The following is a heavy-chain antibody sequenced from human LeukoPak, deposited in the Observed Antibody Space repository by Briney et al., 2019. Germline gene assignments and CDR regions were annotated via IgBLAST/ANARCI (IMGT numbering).Heavy chain of an antibody. CDR3: ARGRGSSWTNYFDY. CDR1: GFTFSSYW. CDR2: IKQDGSEK. V-gene: IGHV3-7*04. Sequence: PGGSLRLSCAASGFTFSSYWMSWVRQAPGKGLEWVANIKQDGSEKYYVDSVKGRFTISRDNAKNSLYLQMSTLRAVDTAVYYCARGRGSSWTNYFDYWGQGTLVTVSS. D-gene: IGHD6-13*01. J-gene: IGHJ4*02.